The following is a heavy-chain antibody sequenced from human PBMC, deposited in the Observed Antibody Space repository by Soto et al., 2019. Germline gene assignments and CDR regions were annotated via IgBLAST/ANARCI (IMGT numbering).Heavy chain of an antibody. D-gene: IGHD3-22*01. CDR3: ARDIGYYDSSGYPDY. J-gene: IGHJ4*02. CDR1: GFTFSSYA. Sequence: QVQLVESGGGVVQPGRSLRLSCAASGFTFSSYAMHWVRQAPGKGLEWVAVISYDGSNKYYADSVKGRFTISRDNSKNTLSLQMNSLRADDTAVYYCARDIGYYDSSGYPDYWGQGTLVTVSS. CDR2: ISYDGSNK. V-gene: IGHV3-30-3*01.